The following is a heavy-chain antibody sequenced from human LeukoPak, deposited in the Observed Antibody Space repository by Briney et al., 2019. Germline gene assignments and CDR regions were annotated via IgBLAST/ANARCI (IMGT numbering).Heavy chain of an antibody. CDR1: GFTFTNYA. CDR2: GGSGGGT. J-gene: IGHJ3*02. Sequence: GSLRLSCAASGFTFTNYAVSWVRQAPGKGLEWVSAGGSGGGTYYADSVKGRFTISRDNSGNTLSLQMNSLRVDDTAVYYCASRTWTGAGYYAFDIWGQGTMVTVSS. CDR3: ASRTWTGAGYYAFDI. V-gene: IGHV3-23*01. D-gene: IGHD3/OR15-3a*01.